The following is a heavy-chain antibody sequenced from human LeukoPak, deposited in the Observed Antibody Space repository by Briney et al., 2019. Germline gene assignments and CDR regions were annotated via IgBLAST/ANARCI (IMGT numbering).Heavy chain of an antibody. CDR3: AKVYWNYRRFAY. CDR1: GFTFSSYS. Sequence: GGSLRLSCAASGFTFSSYSMSWVHQAPGKGLESVSAISGSGGSTYYADSVKGRFTISRDNSKNTLYLQMNSLRAVDTAVYYCAKVYWNYRRFAYWGQGTLVTVSS. V-gene: IGHV3-23*01. J-gene: IGHJ4*02. D-gene: IGHD1-7*01. CDR2: ISGSGGST.